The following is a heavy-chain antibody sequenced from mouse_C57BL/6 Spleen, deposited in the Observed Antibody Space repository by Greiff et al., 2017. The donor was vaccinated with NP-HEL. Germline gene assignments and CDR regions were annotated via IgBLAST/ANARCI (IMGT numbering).Heavy chain of an antibody. D-gene: IGHD1-1*01. J-gene: IGHJ3*01. CDR2: ISDGGSYT. Sequence: EVKLVESGGGLVKPGGSLKLSCAASGFTFSSYAMSWVRQTPEKRLEWVATISDGGSYTYYPDNVKGRFTISRDNAKNNLYLQMSHLKSEDTAMYYCASPYYGSSQAVAYWGQGTLVTVSA. CDR3: ASPYYGSSQAVAY. CDR1: GFTFSSYA. V-gene: IGHV5-4*03.